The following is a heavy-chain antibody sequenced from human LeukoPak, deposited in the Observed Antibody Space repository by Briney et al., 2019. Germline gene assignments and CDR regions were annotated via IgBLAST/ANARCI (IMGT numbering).Heavy chain of an antibody. D-gene: IGHD3-9*01. CDR2: ISGSGGST. V-gene: IGHV3-23*01. CDR3: AKGFWKYYDILTGRRAFDI. J-gene: IGHJ3*02. CDR1: GFTFSSYA. Sequence: GGSLRLSCAASGFTFSSYAMSWVRQAPGKGLEWVSAISGSGGSTYYADSVKGRFTISRDNSKNTLYLQMNSLRAEDTAVYYCAKGFWKYYDILTGRRAFDIWGQGTMVTVSS.